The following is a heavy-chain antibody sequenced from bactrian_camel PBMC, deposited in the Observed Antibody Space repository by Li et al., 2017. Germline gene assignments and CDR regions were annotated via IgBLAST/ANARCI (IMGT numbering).Heavy chain of an antibody. CDR1: GYLFDDSEC. CDR3: TPGVY. V-gene: IGHV3S63*01. CDR2: IRDGGATT. D-gene: IGHD2*01. Sequence: HVQLVESGGGSVQAGGSLKLSCIVSGYLFDDSECVGWFREAPGKLREGVASIRDGGATTHYDSSVKGRFTISRDAKTTMYLQMSSAKPEDTAKYYCTPGVYWGQGTQVTVS. J-gene: IGHJ4*01.